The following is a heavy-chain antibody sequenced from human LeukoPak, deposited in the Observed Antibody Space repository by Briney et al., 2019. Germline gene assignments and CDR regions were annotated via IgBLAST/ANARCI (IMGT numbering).Heavy chain of an antibody. J-gene: IGHJ3*02. D-gene: IGHD1-20*01. CDR1: GGTFSSYA. CDR2: IIPIFGTA. V-gene: IGHV1-69*13. Sequence: ASVKVSCKASGGTFSSYAISWVRQAPGQGLEWMGGIIPIFGTANYAQKFQGRVTITADESTSTAYMELSSLRSEDTAVYYCARGGYNWNDAPDAFDIWGQGTMVTVSS. CDR3: ARGGYNWNDAPDAFDI.